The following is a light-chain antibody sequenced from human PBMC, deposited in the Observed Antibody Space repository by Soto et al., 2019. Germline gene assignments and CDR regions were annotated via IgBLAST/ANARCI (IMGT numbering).Light chain of an antibody. CDR1: QDIGSW. V-gene: IGKV1D-12*01. CDR3: QQAKSFPVS. J-gene: IGKJ5*01. CDR2: AAS. Sequence: VTITCRASQDIGSWFAWYQQKPGRVPKLLIYAASILQSGVPSRFSGSGSGTDFTLTINNLQPEDFATYYCQQAKSFPVSFGQGTRLEIK.